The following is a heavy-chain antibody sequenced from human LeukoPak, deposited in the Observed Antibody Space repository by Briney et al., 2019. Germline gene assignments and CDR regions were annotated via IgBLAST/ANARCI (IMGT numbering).Heavy chain of an antibody. CDR1: GNTFIGYY. D-gene: IGHD6-19*01. CDR3: ARGLGSGWSTLDY. Sequence: ASVKVSCKASGNTFIGYYIHWVRQAPGQGLEWMGWINCNSGGTNYVQKFQGRVTVTRDTSISTAYIELSRLRSDDTAVYYCARGLGSGWSTLDYWGQGTLVPVSS. CDR2: INCNSGGT. V-gene: IGHV1-2*02. J-gene: IGHJ4*02.